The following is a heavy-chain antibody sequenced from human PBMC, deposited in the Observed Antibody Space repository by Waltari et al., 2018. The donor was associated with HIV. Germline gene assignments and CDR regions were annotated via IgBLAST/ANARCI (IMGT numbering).Heavy chain of an antibody. CDR1: GFSVSSNY. D-gene: IGHD2-21*02. CDR2: IYSGGST. V-gene: IGHV3-53*01. Sequence: EVQLVESGGGLIQPGGSLRLSCAASGFSVSSNYMSWVRQAPGKGLEWVSVIYSGGSTYYADSVKGRFTISRDNPKNTLYLQMNSLRAEDTAVYYCARGFGCGGDCYYFDYWGQGTLVTVSS. J-gene: IGHJ4*02. CDR3: ARGFGCGGDCYYFDY.